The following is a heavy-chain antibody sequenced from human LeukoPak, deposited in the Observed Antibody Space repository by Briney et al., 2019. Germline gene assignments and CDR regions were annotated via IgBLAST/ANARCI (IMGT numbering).Heavy chain of an antibody. CDR2: IIPIFGTA. CDR3: ARAPLGATQGAFDI. D-gene: IGHD1-26*01. J-gene: IGHJ3*02. CDR1: GGTFSSYA. V-gene: IGHV1-69*01. Sequence: SVKVSCKASGGTFSSYAISWVRQAPGQGLEWMGGIIPIFGTANYAQKFQGRVTITADESTSTAYMELSSLRSEDTAVYYCARAPLGATQGAFDIWGQGTKVTVSS.